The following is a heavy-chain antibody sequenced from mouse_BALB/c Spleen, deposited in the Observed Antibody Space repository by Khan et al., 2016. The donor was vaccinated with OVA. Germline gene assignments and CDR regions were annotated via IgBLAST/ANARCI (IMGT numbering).Heavy chain of an antibody. CDR1: GYTFSSYY. Sequence: QVQLKESGAELVKPGASVKLSCKASGYTFSSYYMYWVKQRPGQGLEWIGEINPNDRGTNFNDKFKSKATLTVDKSSSTAYIQLSSLTSEDSAVYFCIRSGYGSFAYWGQGTLVTVSA. D-gene: IGHD2-2*01. J-gene: IGHJ3*01. CDR2: INPNDRGT. V-gene: IGHV1S81*02. CDR3: IRSGYGSFAY.